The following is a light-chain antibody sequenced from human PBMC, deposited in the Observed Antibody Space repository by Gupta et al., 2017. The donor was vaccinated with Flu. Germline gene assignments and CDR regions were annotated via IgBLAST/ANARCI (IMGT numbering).Light chain of an antibody. CDR3: LQDYTYPRT. V-gene: IGKV1-6*01. J-gene: IGKJ1*01. Sequence: AIQMTQSPSSLSASVGDRVTITCRTSQGIRNDLGWYQQKPGKAPKLLIYGASNLQSGVPSRFSGSGSGTDFSLTISSLQPEDFATYYCLQDYTYPRTFGQGTKVEIK. CDR2: GAS. CDR1: QGIRND.